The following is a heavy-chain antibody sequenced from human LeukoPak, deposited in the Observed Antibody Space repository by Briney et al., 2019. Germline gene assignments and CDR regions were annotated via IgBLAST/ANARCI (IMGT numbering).Heavy chain of an antibody. Sequence: SETLSLTCTVSGGSISSYYWSWIRQPPGKGLEWIGYIYYSGSTNYNPSLKSRVTISVDTSKNQFSLKPSSVTAADTAVYYCARESSSPVRYFDLWGRGTLVTVSS. D-gene: IGHD6-6*01. CDR2: IYYSGST. CDR3: ARESSSPVRYFDL. J-gene: IGHJ2*01. CDR1: GGSISSYY. V-gene: IGHV4-59*01.